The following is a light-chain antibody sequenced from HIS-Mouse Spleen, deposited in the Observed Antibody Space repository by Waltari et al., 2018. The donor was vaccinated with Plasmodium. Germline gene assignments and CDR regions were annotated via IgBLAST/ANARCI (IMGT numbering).Light chain of an antibody. J-gene: IGKJ3*01. Sequence: EIVMTQSPATLSVSPGERATLSCRASQGVSINLAWSQQKPGQAPRLLIYGSSTRATGIPARFSGSGSGTEFTLTISSLQSEDFAVYYCQQYNNWSFTFGPGTKVDIK. CDR3: QQYNNWSFT. V-gene: IGKV3-15*01. CDR1: QGVSIN. CDR2: GSS.